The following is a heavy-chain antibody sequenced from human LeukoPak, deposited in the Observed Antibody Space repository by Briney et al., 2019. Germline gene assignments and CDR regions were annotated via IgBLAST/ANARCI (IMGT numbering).Heavy chain of an antibody. CDR3: VSDLGGSYNDY. Sequence: ASVKVSCKASGYTFTTYYMHWVCQAPGQGLEWVGVINPSGGTTTYAQKLQGRVTMTRDTSTSTVYMELSSLRIEDTAVYYCVSDLGGSYNDYWGEGTLVTVSS. CDR2: INPSGGTT. V-gene: IGHV1-46*04. J-gene: IGHJ4*02. D-gene: IGHD1-26*01. CDR1: GYTFTTYY.